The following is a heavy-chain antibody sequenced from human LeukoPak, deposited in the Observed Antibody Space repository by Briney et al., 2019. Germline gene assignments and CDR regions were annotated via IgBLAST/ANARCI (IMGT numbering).Heavy chain of an antibody. CDR3: ARDGTAAGLYFDL. CDR1: GFTSTVYW. CDR2: IRQDGGEK. J-gene: IGHJ4*01. D-gene: IGHD6-13*01. Sequence: GGSLRLSCAVSGFTSTVYWMNWVRQAPGKGLEWVASIRQDGGEKSYVDSVKGRFTISRDNTKSSLYLQINSLRAEDTAVYYCARDGTAAGLYFDLWGQGTLVTVSS. V-gene: IGHV3-7*01.